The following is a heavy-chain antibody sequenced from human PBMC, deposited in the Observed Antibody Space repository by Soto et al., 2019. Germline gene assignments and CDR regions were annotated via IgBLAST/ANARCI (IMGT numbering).Heavy chain of an antibody. D-gene: IGHD3-16*01. CDR3: TTAYV. J-gene: IGHJ4*02. V-gene: IGHV3-73*01. CDR2: IRNQANNYAT. CDR1: GFSFNGPA. Sequence: EVQLVESGGGSVQPGGSVGLSCAASGFSFNGPAIHWVRQASGKGLEWVGRIRNQANNYATVYAASMEGRFTISRDDSKSTAYLQMNSLKAEDSAVYYCTTAYVWGQGTLVTVPS.